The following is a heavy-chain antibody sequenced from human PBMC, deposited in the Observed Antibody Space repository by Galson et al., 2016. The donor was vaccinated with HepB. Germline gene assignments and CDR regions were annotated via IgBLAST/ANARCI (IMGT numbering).Heavy chain of an antibody. V-gene: IGHV3-23*01. CDR3: ANRYCGGDCSDPEYFQH. J-gene: IGHJ1*01. CDR2: ISGNGVTT. Sequence: SLRLSCAASGFSFSSFAMSWVRQAPGQGLEWVSAISGNGVTTYYADSVRGRFTISRDNSRDTVYLQMNVLRAEDTAVYYCANRYCGGDCSDPEYFQHWGQGTLVSVSS. D-gene: IGHD2-21*01. CDR1: GFSFSSFA.